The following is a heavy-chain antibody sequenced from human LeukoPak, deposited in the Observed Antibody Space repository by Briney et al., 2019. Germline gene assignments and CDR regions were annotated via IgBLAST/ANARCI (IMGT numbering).Heavy chain of an antibody. Sequence: ASVKVSCKASGYTFTGYYTHWVRQAPGQGLEWMGRINPNSGGTNYAQKSQGRVTLTRDTSISTAYMELRRLRSDDTAVYYCARGGLANNDYWGQGTLVTVSS. CDR3: ARGGLANNDY. J-gene: IGHJ4*02. CDR1: GYTFTGYY. V-gene: IGHV1-2*06. CDR2: INPNSGGT. D-gene: IGHD6-19*01.